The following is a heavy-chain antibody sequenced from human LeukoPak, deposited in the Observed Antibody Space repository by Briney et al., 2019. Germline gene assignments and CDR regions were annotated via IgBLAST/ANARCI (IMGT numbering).Heavy chain of an antibody. CDR3: ARDLVTFGGVIVPNF. CDR1: GYTFINYG. D-gene: IGHD3-16*02. CDR2: ISAYNGNT. J-gene: IGHJ4*02. Sequence: ASVKVSCKTSGYTFINYGINWVRQAPGQGLEWMDWISAYNGNTKNSQKFQDRVTMTTDTSTATAYMELRSLRSDDTAVYYCARDLVTFGGVIVPNFWGQGTLVTVSS. V-gene: IGHV1-18*01.